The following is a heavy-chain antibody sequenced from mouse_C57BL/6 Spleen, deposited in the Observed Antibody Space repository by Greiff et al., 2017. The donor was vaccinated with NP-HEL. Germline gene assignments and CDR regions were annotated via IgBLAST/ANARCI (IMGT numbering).Heavy chain of an antibody. CDR2: ISYDGSN. Sequence: DVQLQESGPGLVKPSQSLSLTCSVTGYSITSGYYWNWIRQFPGNKLEWMGYISYDGSNNYNPSLKNRISITRDTSKNQFFLKLNSVTTEDTATYYCAQRDYAMDYWGQGTSVTVSS. CDR3: AQRDYAMDY. CDR1: GYSITSGYY. V-gene: IGHV3-6*01. J-gene: IGHJ4*01.